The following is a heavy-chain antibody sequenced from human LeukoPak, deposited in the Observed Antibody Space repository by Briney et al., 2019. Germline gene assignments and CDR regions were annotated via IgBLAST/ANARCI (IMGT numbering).Heavy chain of an antibody. CDR3: ARDSRYSEDIVVVPAAHFDY. J-gene: IGHJ4*02. V-gene: IGHV1-46*01. CDR2: INPSGGST. D-gene: IGHD2-2*01. CDR1: GYTFTSYY. Sequence: ASVKVSCKASGYTFTSYYMHWVRQAPGQGLEWMGIINPSGGSTSYAQKFQGRVTMTRDMSTSTVYMELSSLRSEDTAVYYCARDSRYSEDIVVVPAAHFDYWGQGTLATVSS.